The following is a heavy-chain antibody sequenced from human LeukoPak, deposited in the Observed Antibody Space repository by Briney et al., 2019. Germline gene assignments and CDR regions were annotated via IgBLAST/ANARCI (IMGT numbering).Heavy chain of an antibody. CDR1: GFTFSSYG. V-gene: IGHV3-30*02. CDR3: ARDHEDTATSDY. Sequence: GGSLRLSCAASGFTFSSYGMHWVRQAPGKGLGGVAFIRYDGSDKYYADSVKGRFTFSRDNSKNTLYLQMNSLRAEDTAVYYCARDHEDTATSDYWGQGTLVTVSS. CDR2: IRYDGSDK. D-gene: IGHD5-18*01. J-gene: IGHJ4*02.